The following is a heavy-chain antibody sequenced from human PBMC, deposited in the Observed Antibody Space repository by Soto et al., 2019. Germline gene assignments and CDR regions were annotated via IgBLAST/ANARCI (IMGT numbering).Heavy chain of an antibody. Sequence: PSETLSLTCTVSGDSISRDYYHWTWIRQSPGKGLEWIGYIHHSGSILYNPSLKSRVTISVDTSKNQFSLHLTSVTAADTAVYFCAREDDGGDSLDVWGQGTKVTVSS. D-gene: IGHD2-21*02. J-gene: IGHJ6*02. CDR3: AREDDGGDSLDV. CDR2: IHHSGSI. V-gene: IGHV4-30-4*08. CDR1: GDSISRDYYH.